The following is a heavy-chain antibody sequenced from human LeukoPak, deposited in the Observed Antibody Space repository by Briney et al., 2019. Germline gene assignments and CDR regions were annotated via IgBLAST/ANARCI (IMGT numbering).Heavy chain of an antibody. Sequence: PSQNLSLTCTVSGVSISSGDYYWSGIRQPPGKSLEWIGYIYYSGSAYYNPSLNSRATISANTSTHQISMKLSSVTTADSSVAYWARDEGGWAFDCWGQGTLVTVSS. J-gene: IGHJ4*02. CDR2: IYYSGSA. CDR1: GVSISSGDYY. V-gene: IGHV4-30-4*08. CDR3: ARDEGGWAFDC. D-gene: IGHD6-19*01.